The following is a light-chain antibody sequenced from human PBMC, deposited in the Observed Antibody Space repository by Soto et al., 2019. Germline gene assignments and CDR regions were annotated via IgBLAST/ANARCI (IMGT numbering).Light chain of an antibody. J-gene: IGKJ1*01. CDR2: VAS. CDR3: QQYNNWPPWT. Sequence: EIVMTQFPATLSVSPGERATLSCRASQSVSSKLAWYQQKPGQAPSLLIYVASTRATGIPARFSGSGSGTEFTLTISILQSEDFAVYYCQQYNNWPPWTLGQGTKGEIK. V-gene: IGKV3-15*01. CDR1: QSVSSK.